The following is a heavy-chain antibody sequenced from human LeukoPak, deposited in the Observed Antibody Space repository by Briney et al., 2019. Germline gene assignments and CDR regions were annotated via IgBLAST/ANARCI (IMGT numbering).Heavy chain of an antibody. D-gene: IGHD5-12*01. Sequence: GASVKVSCKASGYTFTSYGISWVRQAPGQGLEWMGWISAYNGNTNYAQKLQGRVTMTTDTSTSTAYMELRSLRSDDTAVYYCARGVATRTLDYYYMDVWGKGTTVTVSS. CDR1: GYTFTSYG. V-gene: IGHV1-18*01. J-gene: IGHJ6*03. CDR2: ISAYNGNT. CDR3: ARGVATRTLDYYYMDV.